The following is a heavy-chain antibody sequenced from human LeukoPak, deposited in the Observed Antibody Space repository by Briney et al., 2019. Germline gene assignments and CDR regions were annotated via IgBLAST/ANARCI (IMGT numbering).Heavy chain of an antibody. CDR2: IHTSGST. D-gene: IGHD2-15*01. CDR1: GGAISSNY. V-gene: IGHV4-4*09. CDR3: ARLVYSLDGSGYNWFDP. J-gene: IGHJ5*02. Sequence: SETLSLTCAVSGGAISSNYWSWIRQPPGKGLEWIGYIHTSGSTNYIPSLKSRVTISVDTSKNQFSLKLSSVTAADTAVYYYARLVYSLDGSGYNWFDPWGQGTLVTVSS.